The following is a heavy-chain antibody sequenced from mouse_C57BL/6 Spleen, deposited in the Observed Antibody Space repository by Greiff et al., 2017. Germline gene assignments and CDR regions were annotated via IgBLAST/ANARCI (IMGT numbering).Heavy chain of an antibody. V-gene: IGHV5-6*01. CDR2: ISSGGSYT. CDR3: ARLTGNPSYYAMDY. CDR1: GFTFSSYG. D-gene: IGHD2-1*01. Sequence: EVMLVESGGDLVKPGGSLKLSCAASGFTFSSYGMSWVRQTPDKRLEWVATISSGGSYTYYPDSVKGRFTISRDNAKNTLYLQMSSLKSEDTAMYYCARLTGNPSYYAMDYWGQGTSVTVSS. J-gene: IGHJ4*01.